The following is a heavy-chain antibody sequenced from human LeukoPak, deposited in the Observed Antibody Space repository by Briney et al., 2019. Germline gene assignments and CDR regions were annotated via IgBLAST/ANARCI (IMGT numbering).Heavy chain of an antibody. CDR2: IYYSGGT. CDR3: ARHLPRVGADRKGAFDI. J-gene: IGHJ3*02. CDR1: GGSISSSGYY. Sequence: PSETLSLTCAVSGGSISSSGYYWGWIRQPPGKGLECIGSIYYSGGTYYNPSPKSRVTISVDTSKNQFSLKLSPVTAADTAVYYCARHLPRVGADRKGAFDIWGQGTMVTVSS. V-gene: IGHV4-39*01. D-gene: IGHD1-26*01.